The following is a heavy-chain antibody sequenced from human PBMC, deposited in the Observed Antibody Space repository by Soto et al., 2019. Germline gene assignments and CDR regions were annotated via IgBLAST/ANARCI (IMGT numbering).Heavy chain of an antibody. J-gene: IGHJ5*02. Sequence: QVQLVQSGAEVKKPGASVKVSCNASGYTFTSYDINWVRQATGQGLEWMGWMNPNSGNTGYAQKFQGRVTMTRNTSISTAYMELSSLRSEDTAVYYCARAPQRYCSGGSCYGSGWFDPWGQGTLVTVSS. CDR2: MNPNSGNT. CDR3: ARAPQRYCSGGSCYGSGWFDP. D-gene: IGHD2-15*01. V-gene: IGHV1-8*01. CDR1: GYTFTSYD.